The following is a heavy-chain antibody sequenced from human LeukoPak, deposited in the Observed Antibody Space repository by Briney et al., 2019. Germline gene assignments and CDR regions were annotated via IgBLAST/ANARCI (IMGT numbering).Heavy chain of an antibody. CDR3: ARDGIDILTGPLNS. CDR1: GYTFTSNA. D-gene: IGHD3-9*01. CDR2: INGGNGNT. J-gene: IGHJ4*02. Sequence: ASVKVSCKASGYTFTSNAMHWVRQAPGQRLEWMGWINGGNGNTKYSQNFQGRVTITRDTSASTAYVELSSLTSEDTAVYYCARDGIDILTGPLNSWGQGTLVTVSS. V-gene: IGHV1-3*01.